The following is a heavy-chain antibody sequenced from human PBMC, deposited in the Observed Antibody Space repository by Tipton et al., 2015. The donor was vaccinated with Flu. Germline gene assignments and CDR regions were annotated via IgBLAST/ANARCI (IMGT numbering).Heavy chain of an antibody. Sequence: AASGFTFGSYAMHRVRQAPGKGLEWVAVISSDGSNKYYADSVKGRFTISRDNSKNTLYLQMNSLRPEDTAVYYCAKKGAAPATTIRGMGEVFDIWGQGTMVTVSS. V-gene: IGHV3-30-3*02. D-gene: IGHD3-16*01. CDR3: AKKGAAPATTIRGMGEVFDI. CDR2: ISSDGSNK. J-gene: IGHJ3*02. CDR1: GFTFGSYA.